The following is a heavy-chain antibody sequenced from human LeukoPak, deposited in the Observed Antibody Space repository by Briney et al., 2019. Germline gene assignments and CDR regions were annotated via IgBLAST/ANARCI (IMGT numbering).Heavy chain of an antibody. V-gene: IGHV4-30-4*08. D-gene: IGHD3-10*01. Sequence: SETLSLTCTVSGGSVSSGDYYWSWIRQPPGKGLEWIGYIYYNGSTYYNPSLKSRVTISVDTSKNQFSLKLSSVTAADTAVYYCARTSLGGAWFDPWGQGTLVTVSS. J-gene: IGHJ5*02. CDR1: GGSVSSGDYY. CDR3: ARTSLGGAWFDP. CDR2: IYYNGST.